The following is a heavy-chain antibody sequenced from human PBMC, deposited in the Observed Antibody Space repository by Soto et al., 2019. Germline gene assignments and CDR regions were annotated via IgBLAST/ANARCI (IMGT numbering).Heavy chain of an antibody. Sequence: GGSLRLSCAASGFTFSSYGMYWVRQAPGKGLEWVAVISYDGSNKYYADSVKGRFTISRDNSKNTLYVQMNRLRAEDTAVYYCAKDLAETYDFWSGYPDYWGQGTLVTVSS. CDR3: AKDLAETYDFWSGYPDY. CDR1: GFTFSSYG. J-gene: IGHJ4*02. V-gene: IGHV3-30*18. CDR2: ISYDGSNK. D-gene: IGHD3-3*01.